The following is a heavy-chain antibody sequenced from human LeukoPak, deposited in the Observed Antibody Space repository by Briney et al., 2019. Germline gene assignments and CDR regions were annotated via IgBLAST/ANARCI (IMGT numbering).Heavy chain of an antibody. CDR2: IYSGGSI. V-gene: IGHV3-66*01. CDR1: GFTVSTTH. J-gene: IGHJ3*02. D-gene: IGHD4-17*01. Sequence: PGGSLRLSCAASGFTVSTTHMSWVRQTPGKGLEWVSTIYSGGSIYYADSVKGRFTISRDNSKNTLYLQMNSLRVEDTAVYYRARGSRVTTRLDAFDIWGQGTMVTVSS. CDR3: ARGSRVTTRLDAFDI.